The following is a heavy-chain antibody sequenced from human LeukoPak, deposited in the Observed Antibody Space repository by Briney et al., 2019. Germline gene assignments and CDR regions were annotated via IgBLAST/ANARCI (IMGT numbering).Heavy chain of an antibody. CDR1: GFTFSSYG. CDR3: ASDTYYYDSSGYTDY. Sequence: GGFLRLSCAASGFTFSSYGMHWVRQAPGKGLEWVAVISYDGSNKYYADSVKGRFTISRDNSKNTLYLQMNSLRAEDTAVYYCASDTYYYDSSGYTDYWGQGTLVTVSS. CDR2: ISYDGSNK. D-gene: IGHD3-22*01. J-gene: IGHJ4*02. V-gene: IGHV3-30*03.